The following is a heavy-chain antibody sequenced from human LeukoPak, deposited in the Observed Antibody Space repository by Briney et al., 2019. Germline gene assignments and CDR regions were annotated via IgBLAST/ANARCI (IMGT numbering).Heavy chain of an antibody. CDR1: GFAFSNYH. J-gene: IGHJ4*02. D-gene: IGHD1-26*01. V-gene: IGHV3-21*01. CDR2: ITTSSGYI. CDR3: ARGGHDGTYYLSY. Sequence: GGSLRLSCVASGFAFSNYHMNWVRQAPGKGLEWVSSITTSSGYIYYSDSVRGRFTISRDNAKNSLYLQMSNLRVEDTAVYYCARGGHDGTYYLSYWGQGTLVTVSS.